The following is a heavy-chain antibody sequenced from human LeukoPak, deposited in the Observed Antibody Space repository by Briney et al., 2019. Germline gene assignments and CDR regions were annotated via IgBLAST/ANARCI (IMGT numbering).Heavy chain of an antibody. D-gene: IGHD2-2*01. CDR1: GFTFNTYE. CDR3: ARDLSNIVPFDY. J-gene: IGHJ4*02. Sequence: GGSLRLSCAASGFTFNTYEMNWVRQAPGKGLEWVSYITSSGSTVYYADSVKGRFTTSRDNAKNSLYLQMNSLRAEDTAIYYCARDLSNIVPFDYWGQGTLVTVSS. CDR2: ITSSGSTV. V-gene: IGHV3-48*03.